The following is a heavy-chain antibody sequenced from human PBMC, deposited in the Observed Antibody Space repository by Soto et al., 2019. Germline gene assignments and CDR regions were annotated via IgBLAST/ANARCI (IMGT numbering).Heavy chain of an antibody. CDR3: ARLVYDTRLNYMYFDF. CDR2: IFHDGTA. CDR1: VVSISSGNW. Sequence: PSEALSVTCAVSVVSISSGNWWPWVRQTPQRGLEYIGEIFHDGTANYYPSFERRVAISVDTSKNQFSLKLTSVTAADTAIYFCARLVYDTRLNYMYFDFWGQGALVTVS. V-gene: IGHV4-4*02. D-gene: IGHD2-8*01. J-gene: IGHJ4*02.